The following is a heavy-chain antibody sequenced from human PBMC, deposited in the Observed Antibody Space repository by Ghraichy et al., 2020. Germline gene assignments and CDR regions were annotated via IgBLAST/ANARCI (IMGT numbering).Heavy chain of an antibody. CDR1: GGSISSSSYY. CDR3: ARQGRFLEWLRSPLGAFDI. J-gene: IGHJ3*02. Sequence: SCTVSGGSISSSSYYWGWIRQPPGKGLEWIGSIYYSGSTYYNPSLKSRVTISVDTSKNQFSLKLSSVTAADTAVYYCARQGRFLEWLRSPLGAFDIWGQGTMVTVSS. V-gene: IGHV4-39*01. D-gene: IGHD3-3*01. CDR2: IYYSGST.